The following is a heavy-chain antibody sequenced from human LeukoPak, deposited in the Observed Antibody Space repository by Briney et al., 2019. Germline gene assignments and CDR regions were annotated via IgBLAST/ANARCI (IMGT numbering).Heavy chain of an antibody. CDR1: AFTFSSFA. Sequence: GGSLGLSCAASAFTFSSFAMTWVRQAPGKGLEWVSAISGGGDRTYYADSVKGRFTISRDNSKNTLYLQMNSLRGEDTAVYFCAKGGRGQYYGIDVWGQGTTVSVSS. D-gene: IGHD4-11*01. J-gene: IGHJ6*02. V-gene: IGHV3-23*01. CDR2: ISGGGDRT. CDR3: AKGGRGQYYGIDV.